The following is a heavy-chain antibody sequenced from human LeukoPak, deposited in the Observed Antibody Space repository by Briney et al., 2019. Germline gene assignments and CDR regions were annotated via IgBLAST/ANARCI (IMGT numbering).Heavy chain of an antibody. CDR1: GFTFSIYA. V-gene: IGHV3-23*01. Sequence: PGGSLRLSCAASGFTFSIYAMSWVRQAPGKGLEWVSAISGSGGSTYYADSVKGRSNISRDNSKNTLYLQMNSLRAEDTAVYYCAKGSGGSVGDFDYWGQGTLVTVSS. CDR2: ISGSGGST. J-gene: IGHJ4*02. D-gene: IGHD2-15*01. CDR3: AKGSGGSVGDFDY.